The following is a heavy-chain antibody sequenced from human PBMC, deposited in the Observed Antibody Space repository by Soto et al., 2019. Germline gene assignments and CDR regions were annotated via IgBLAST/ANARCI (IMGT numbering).Heavy chain of an antibody. CDR2: TSFSGDIR. CDR1: GFAFSDSY. J-gene: IGHJ4*02. V-gene: IGHV3-11*04. Sequence: PGGSLRLSCAASGFAFSDSYMSWIRQAPGKGLEWVAYTSFSGDIRHYIDSVEGRFTVSRDNGKNSLYLEIHSLRAEDTAVYYCARESEDLTSNFDYWGQGTLVTVSS. CDR3: ARESEDLTSNFDY.